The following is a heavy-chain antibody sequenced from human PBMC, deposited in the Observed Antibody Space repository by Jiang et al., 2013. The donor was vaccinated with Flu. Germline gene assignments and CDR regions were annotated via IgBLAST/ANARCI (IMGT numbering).Heavy chain of an antibody. D-gene: IGHD3-16*01. V-gene: IGHV4-59*05. CDR1: GFTFSDYY. CDR2: IFYSGNT. J-gene: IGHJ4*02. CDR3: ARQIGRGSWGFDY. Sequence: QLLESGGGLVKPGGSLRLSCAASGFTFSDYYMSWIRQPPGKGLEWIGSIFYSGNTHYNPALKSRVTISVDTSKNQFSLQLRFVTAADTAVYYCARQIGRGSWGFDYWGQGTLVTVSS.